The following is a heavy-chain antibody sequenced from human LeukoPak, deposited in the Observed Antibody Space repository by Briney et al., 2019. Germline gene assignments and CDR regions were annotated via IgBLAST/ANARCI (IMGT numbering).Heavy chain of an antibody. Sequence: PSETLSLTCTVSGGSISSGDYYWSWIRQPPGKGLEWIGYIYYSGRTYYNPSLKSRVTISVDTSKNQFSLKLSSVTAADTAVYYCARRMVGGGNSEFDYWGQGTLVTVSS. CDR1: GGSISSGDYY. J-gene: IGHJ4*02. D-gene: IGHD4-23*01. CDR2: IYYSGRT. V-gene: IGHV4-30-4*01. CDR3: ARRMVGGGNSEFDY.